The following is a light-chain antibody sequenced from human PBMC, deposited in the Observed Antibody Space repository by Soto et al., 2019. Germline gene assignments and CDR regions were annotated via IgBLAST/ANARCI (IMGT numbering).Light chain of an antibody. J-gene: IGKJ1*01. CDR3: QQYGSSPGT. CDR1: QSVSSSY. CDR2: GAS. Sequence: ELVLTQSPGTLSLSPGERATLSCRASQSVSSSYLAWYQQKPGQAPRLLIYGASSRATGIPDRFSGSGSGTDFTLTISRLEPEDFAVYYCQQYGSSPGTFGQGTKWIS. V-gene: IGKV3-20*01.